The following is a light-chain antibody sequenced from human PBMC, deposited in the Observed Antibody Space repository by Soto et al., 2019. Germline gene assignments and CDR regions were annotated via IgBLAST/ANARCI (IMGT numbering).Light chain of an antibody. Sequence: QSVLAQPTSVSGSPGQSIAIPCTGTSSDVGGYNYVSWHQQHPCKAPKVLISVVSNRPSGVSNRFSGSKSGNTASLTISGLQAEDEADYYCNSYAGRNNFVFGTGTKVTV. V-gene: IGLV2-14*01. J-gene: IGLJ1*01. CDR1: SSDVGGYNY. CDR3: NSYAGRNNFV. CDR2: VVS.